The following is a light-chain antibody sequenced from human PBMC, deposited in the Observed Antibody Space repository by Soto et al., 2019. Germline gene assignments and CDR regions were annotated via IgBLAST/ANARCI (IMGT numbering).Light chain of an antibody. V-gene: IGLV2-14*01. Sequence: QSVLTQHASVSGSPGQSITLSCTGTSSDIGGYNYVSWYQQHPGEVPKLMIYEASHRPSGVSRRFSGSKSGTRVALPISGLQGEGEAVYYCSSYTTCSTHGFGTGTKLTVL. J-gene: IGLJ1*01. CDR1: SSDIGGYNY. CDR2: EAS. CDR3: SSYTTCSTHG.